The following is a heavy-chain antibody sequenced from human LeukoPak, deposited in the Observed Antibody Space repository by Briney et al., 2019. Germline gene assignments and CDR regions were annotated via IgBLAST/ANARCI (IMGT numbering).Heavy chain of an antibody. D-gene: IGHD5-18*01. CDR2: INSDGSST. Sequence: GGSLRLSCAASGFTFSSYWMHWVRQAPGKGLVWVSRINSDGSSTSYADSVKGRFTISRDNAKNTLYLQINSLRAEDTAVYYCAREGYRGWFDPWGQGTLVTVSS. J-gene: IGHJ5*02. V-gene: IGHV3-74*01. CDR1: GFTFSSYW. CDR3: AREGYRGWFDP.